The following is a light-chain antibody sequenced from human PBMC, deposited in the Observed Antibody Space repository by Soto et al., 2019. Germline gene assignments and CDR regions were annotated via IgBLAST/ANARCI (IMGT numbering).Light chain of an antibody. J-gene: IGKJ4*01. CDR3: HQYYGAPLT. Sequence: DIVMTQSPDSLAVSLGERATINCKSSQSVFSSSTNKNYLAWFQQKPGQPPKLLIYCASARESGVPDRFSGSGSGTDFPLTINSLQTEDVAVYSCHQYYGAPLTFGGGTKVGIK. V-gene: IGKV4-1*01. CDR2: CAS. CDR1: QSVFSSSTNKNY.